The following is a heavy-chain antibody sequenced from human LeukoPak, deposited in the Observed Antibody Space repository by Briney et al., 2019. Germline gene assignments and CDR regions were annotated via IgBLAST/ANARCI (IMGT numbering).Heavy chain of an antibody. CDR3: ARGLFYPRFWPYYYYYYMDV. D-gene: IGHD3-3*01. CDR1: GYTFTSYD. Sequence: ASVKVSCKASGYTFTSYDINWVRQATGQGLEWMGWMNPNSGNTGYAQKFQGRATMTRSTSISTAYMELSSLRSEDTAVYYCARGLFYPRFWPYYYYYYMDVWGKGTTVTVSS. J-gene: IGHJ6*03. CDR2: MNPNSGNT. V-gene: IGHV1-8*01.